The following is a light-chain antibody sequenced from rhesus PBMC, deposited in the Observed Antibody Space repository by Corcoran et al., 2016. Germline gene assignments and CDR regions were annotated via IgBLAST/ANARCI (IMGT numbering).Light chain of an antibody. V-gene: IGKV3S9*01. CDR3: QQYNDWNS. J-gene: IGKJ2*01. CDR1: QSVSSY. Sequence: EIVMTQSPTTLSLSPGERATLSCRASQSVSSYVAWYQTKPAQAPRLLIYGASSRATGIPDRFRGSGSGTDFNLISSSLEPEDVGVYYWQQYNDWNSFGQGTKVEIK. CDR2: GAS.